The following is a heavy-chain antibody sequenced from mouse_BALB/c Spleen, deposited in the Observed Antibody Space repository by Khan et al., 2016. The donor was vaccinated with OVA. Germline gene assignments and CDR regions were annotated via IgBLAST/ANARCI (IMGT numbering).Heavy chain of an antibody. CDR2: ISYSGRT. J-gene: IGHJ2*01. CDR1: GYSITSDYA. Sequence: EVQLQESGPGLVKPSQSLSLTCTVTGYSITSDYAWNWIRQFPGNKLEWMGYISYSGRTSYHPSLKSRISITPDTSMHHFFLQWNSVTTEDTATDYCARSVTITTVVATDFDYWGQGTTLTVSS. D-gene: IGHD1-1*01. CDR3: ARSVTITTVVATDFDY. V-gene: IGHV3-2*02.